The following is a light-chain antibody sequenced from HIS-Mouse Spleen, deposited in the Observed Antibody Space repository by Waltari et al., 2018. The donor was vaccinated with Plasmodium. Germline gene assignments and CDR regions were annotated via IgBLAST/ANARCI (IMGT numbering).Light chain of an antibody. V-gene: IGLV3-25*03. CDR3: QSADSSGTPNWV. Sequence: SYALTQPPSVSVSPGQTARITCPGDALPKQYAYWYQQKPGQAPVLVIYKDSERPSGIPERFSGSSSGKTVTLTISGVQAEDEADYYCQSADSSGTPNWVFGGGTKLTVL. CDR1: ALPKQY. J-gene: IGLJ3*02. CDR2: KDS.